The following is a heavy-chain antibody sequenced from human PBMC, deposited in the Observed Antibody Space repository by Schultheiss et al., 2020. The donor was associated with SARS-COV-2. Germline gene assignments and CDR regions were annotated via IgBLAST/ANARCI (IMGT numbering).Heavy chain of an antibody. CDR3: ARGYSSSWANNWFDP. D-gene: IGHD6-13*01. Sequence: SETLSLTCTVSGGSISSSSYYWGWIRQPPGKGLEWIGYIYYSGSTNYNPSLKSRVTISVDTSKNQFSLKLSSVTAADTAVYYCARGYSSSWANNWFDPWGQGTLVTVSS. J-gene: IGHJ5*02. CDR2: IYYSGST. V-gene: IGHV4-61*05. CDR1: GGSISSSSYY.